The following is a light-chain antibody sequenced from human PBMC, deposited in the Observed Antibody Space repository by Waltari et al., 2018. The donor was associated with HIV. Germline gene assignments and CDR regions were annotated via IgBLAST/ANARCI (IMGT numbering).Light chain of an antibody. CDR1: SSAYNS. Sequence: QSALTQPASVSGSPGQSITISCTGTSSAYNSVYWYQHHPGKAPKVIIYEVSNRPSGVSNRFSGSKSGYTASLTISGLQAEDEADYFCTSYISSSTPVFGGGTKVTVL. CDR2: EVS. V-gene: IGLV2-14*01. CDR3: TSYISSSTPV. J-gene: IGLJ3*02.